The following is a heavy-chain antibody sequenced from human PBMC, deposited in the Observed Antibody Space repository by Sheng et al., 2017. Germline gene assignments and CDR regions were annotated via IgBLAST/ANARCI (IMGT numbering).Heavy chain of an antibody. V-gene: IGHV3-66*02. D-gene: IGHD2-2*03. CDR3: ASGFCASSSCRSPRANPDQFDY. CDR2: IYGVNST. Sequence: EVQLVESGGGLVQPGGSLRLSCEASGFSDRTTYMSWVRQAPGKGLQWVSVIYGVNSTYYTDSVKGRFTISRDSSKSTVYLQMNDLRAEDTALYYCASGFCASSSCRSPRANPDQFDYWGPGTLVTVSS. CDR1: GFSDRTTY. J-gene: IGHJ4*02.